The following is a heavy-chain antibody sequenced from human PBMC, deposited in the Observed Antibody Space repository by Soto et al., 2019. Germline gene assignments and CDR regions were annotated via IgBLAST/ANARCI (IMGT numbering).Heavy chain of an antibody. V-gene: IGHV1-3*01. D-gene: IGHD6-13*01. J-gene: IGHJ3*02. CDR3: VREGAAVTCAFRI. CDR1: GYPFTSYA. CDR2: IDAGNGNT. Sequence: SVKVSCTASGYPFTSYAMNWVRHAPGQRLEWMGWIDAGNGNTKYSQKFQGRVTVTRDTSASTAYMELSSLRSEDTAVYYCVREGAAVTCAFRIWGQATMVTVSS.